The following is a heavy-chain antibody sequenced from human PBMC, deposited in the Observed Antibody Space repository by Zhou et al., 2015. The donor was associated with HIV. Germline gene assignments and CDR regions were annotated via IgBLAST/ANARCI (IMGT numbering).Heavy chain of an antibody. D-gene: IGHD6-19*01. CDR3: AGESLGEQWLVLDY. J-gene: IGHJ4*02. V-gene: IGHV1-69*06. Sequence: QVQLVQSGVEVKQPGASVKVSCKASGGTFSSYAISWVRQAPGQGLEWMGGIIPIFGTANYAQKFQGRVTITADKSTSTAYMELSSLRSEDTAVYYCAGESLGEQWLVLDYWGQGTLVTVSS. CDR2: IIPIFGTA. CDR1: GGTFSSYA.